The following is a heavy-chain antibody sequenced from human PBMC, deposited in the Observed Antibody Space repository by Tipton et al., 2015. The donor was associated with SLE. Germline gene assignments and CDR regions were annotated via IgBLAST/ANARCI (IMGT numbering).Heavy chain of an antibody. Sequence: SLRLSCAASGFTLSNYAMSWVRQAPGKGLEWVSIIYRAGTTYYGDSAKGRFIISRDTSNDMVYLQMNSLRPDDTAVYYCARQDFWNDPFDYWGRGTLVTVSS. CDR1: GFTLSNYA. D-gene: IGHD1-1*01. V-gene: IGHV3-66*04. CDR2: IYRAGTT. CDR3: ARQDFWNDPFDY. J-gene: IGHJ4*02.